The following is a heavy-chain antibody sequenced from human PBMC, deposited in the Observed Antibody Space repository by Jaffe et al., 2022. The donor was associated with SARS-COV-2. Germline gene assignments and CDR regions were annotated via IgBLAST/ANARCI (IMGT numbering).Heavy chain of an antibody. CDR2: IYYSGET. CDR3: AAWDGIRDGYNYRRLDY. Sequence: QVQLQESGPGLVKPSETLSLTCIVSGGSMRSYYWNWIRQSPGKGPEWIGNIYYSGETNHNPSLKSRVTISLDTSKNQFFLKLSSVTAADTAVYYCAAWDGIRDGYNYRRLDYWGQGTLVTVSS. D-gene: IGHD5-12*01. V-gene: IGHV4-59*01. CDR1: GGSMRSYY. J-gene: IGHJ4*02.